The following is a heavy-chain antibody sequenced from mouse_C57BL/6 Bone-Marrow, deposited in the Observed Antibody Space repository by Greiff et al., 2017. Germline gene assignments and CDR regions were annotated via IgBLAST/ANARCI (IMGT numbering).Heavy chain of an antibody. CDR3: ASPITTVVARSYGYFDV. CDR2: IYPGDGDT. CDR1: GYAFSSSW. Sequence: QVQLQQSGPELVKPGASVKISCTASGYAFSSSWMNWVKQRPGTGLEWIGRIYPGDGDTNDNGKFKGKATLTADKSYSTAYMQLSSLTSEDSAVYFCASPITTVVARSYGYFDVWGTGTTVTVSS. D-gene: IGHD1-1*01. V-gene: IGHV1-82*01. J-gene: IGHJ1*03.